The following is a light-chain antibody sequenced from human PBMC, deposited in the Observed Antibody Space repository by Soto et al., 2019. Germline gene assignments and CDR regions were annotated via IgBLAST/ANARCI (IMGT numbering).Light chain of an antibody. CDR1: QSIASN. Sequence: EIVMTQSPATLPVSPGESATLSCRASQSIASNLPWYQQKPGQAPRLLIHSASARATGIPPRFSGSGSGTEFTLTISSLQSEDFAVYYCQQHNHWPSFGQGTNLEIK. CDR3: QQHNHWPS. V-gene: IGKV3-15*01. CDR2: SAS. J-gene: IGKJ2*01.